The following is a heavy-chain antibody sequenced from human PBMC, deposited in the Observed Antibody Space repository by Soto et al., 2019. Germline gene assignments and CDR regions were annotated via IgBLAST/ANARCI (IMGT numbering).Heavy chain of an antibody. D-gene: IGHD3-22*01. Sequence: GGSLRLSCAASGFTFSNYPMAWVRQAPGGGLEWVSAIGAGGGGTYYADSVKGRFTISRDNSKNTLYLQMNSLRAEDTAVYYCAKQSGYIALRLEFDPWGQGTLVTVSS. J-gene: IGHJ5*02. CDR3: AKQSGYIALRLEFDP. CDR1: GFTFSNYP. V-gene: IGHV3-23*01. CDR2: IGAGGGGT.